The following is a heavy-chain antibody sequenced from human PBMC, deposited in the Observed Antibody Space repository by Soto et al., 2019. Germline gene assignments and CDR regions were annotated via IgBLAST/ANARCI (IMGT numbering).Heavy chain of an antibody. Sequence: QVQLVQSGAEVKEPGSSVKVSCKATGDLFNNYAFNWVRQAPGQGLEWMGRISPLFSTTNYAQTFQGRVTIGADELPIIVYLEVSNLESEDPAMSYWASSSSVAAAGYFKFWGQGTLVTVSP. CDR1: GDLFNNYA. CDR2: ISPLFSTT. V-gene: IGHV1-69*01. D-gene: IGHD6-13*01. CDR3: ASSSSVAAAGYFKF. J-gene: IGHJ4*02.